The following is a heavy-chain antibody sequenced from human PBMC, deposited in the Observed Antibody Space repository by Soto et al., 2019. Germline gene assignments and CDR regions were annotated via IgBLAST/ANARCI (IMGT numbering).Heavy chain of an antibody. CDR1: GFSFSSYS. D-gene: IGHD3-10*01. CDR2: ISDTSEYI. CDR3: SKEVRAEIDY. J-gene: IGHJ4*02. Sequence: PGGSLRLSCAASGFSFSSYSMNWVRQTPGKGLEWVSSISDTSEYIYYADSVKGRFTISRDNDKNSLYLQMNSLRAEDTAVYYCSKEVRAEIDYWGQGTLVTVSS. V-gene: IGHV3-21*01.